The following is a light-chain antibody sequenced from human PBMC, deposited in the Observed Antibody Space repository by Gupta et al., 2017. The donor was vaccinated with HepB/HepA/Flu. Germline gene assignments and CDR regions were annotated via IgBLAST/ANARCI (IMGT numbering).Light chain of an antibody. CDR3: QSYDSSLSVHYV. CDR1: SSNIGAGYD. CDR2: GNS. V-gene: IGLV1-40*01. J-gene: IGLJ1*01. Sequence: QSVLTQPPSVSGAPGQRDTISCTGSSSNIGAGYDVHWYQQLPGTAPKLLIYGNSNRPSGVPDRFSGSKSGTSASLAITGLQAEDEADYYCQSYDSSLSVHYVFGTGTKVTVL.